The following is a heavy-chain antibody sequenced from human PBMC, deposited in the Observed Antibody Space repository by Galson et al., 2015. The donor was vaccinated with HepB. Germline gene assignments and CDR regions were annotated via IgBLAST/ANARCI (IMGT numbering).Heavy chain of an antibody. D-gene: IGHD5-18*01. V-gene: IGHV3-33*01. CDR2: IWYDGSNK. CDR1: GFTFSSYG. Sequence: SLRLSCAASGFTFSSYGMHWVRQAPGKGLEWVAVIWYDGSNKYYADSVKGRFTTSRDNSKNTLYLQMNSLRAEVTAVYYCARGQVDTERGIPNYYYYYYGMDVWGQGTTVTVSS. CDR3: ARGQVDTERGIPNYYYYYYGMDV. J-gene: IGHJ6*02.